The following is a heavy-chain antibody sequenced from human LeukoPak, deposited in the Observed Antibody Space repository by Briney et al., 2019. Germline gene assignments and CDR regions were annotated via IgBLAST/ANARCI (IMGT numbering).Heavy chain of an antibody. J-gene: IGHJ4*02. CDR3: AKVPPSGSYCPTD. Sequence: ETLSLTCNVSGYSISSGYFWGWVRQAPGKGLEWVSAISGSGGSTYYADSVKGRFTISRDNSKNTLYLQMHSLRAEDTAVYFCAKVPPSGSYCPTDWGRGTLVAVSS. D-gene: IGHD3-10*01. V-gene: IGHV3-23*01. CDR2: ISGSGGST. CDR1: GYSISSGYF.